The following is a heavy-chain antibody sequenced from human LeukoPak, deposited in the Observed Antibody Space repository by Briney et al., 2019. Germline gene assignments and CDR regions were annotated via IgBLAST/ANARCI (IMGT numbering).Heavy chain of an antibody. D-gene: IGHD3-10*01. V-gene: IGHV3-30*04. CDR2: ISYDGSNK. Sequence: GGSLRLSCAASGSTFSSYAMHWVRQAPGKGLEWVAVISYDGSNKDYADSVKGRFTISRDNSKNTLYLQMNSLRAEDTAVYYCARVIPMVRGPNLPDYWGQGTLVTVSS. J-gene: IGHJ4*02. CDR3: ARVIPMVRGPNLPDY. CDR1: GSTFSSYA.